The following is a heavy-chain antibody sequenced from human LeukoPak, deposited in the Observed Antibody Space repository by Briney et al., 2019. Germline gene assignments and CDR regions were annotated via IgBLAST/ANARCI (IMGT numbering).Heavy chain of an antibody. V-gene: IGHV4-4*07. J-gene: IGHJ6*02. CDR3: AKAPEGRLYGMVV. Sequence: SETLSLTCTVSGGSIISYYWSWIRQPAGKGLEWIGRIYTSGSTNYNPSLKSRVTMSVDTSKHQFSLKLSSVTAADTAVYYCAKAPEGRLYGMVVWGQGTTVTVSS. CDR2: IYTSGST. CDR1: GGSIISYY.